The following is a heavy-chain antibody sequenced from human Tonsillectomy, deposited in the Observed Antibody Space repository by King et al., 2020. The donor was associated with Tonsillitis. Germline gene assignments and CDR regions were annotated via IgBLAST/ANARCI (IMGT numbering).Heavy chain of an antibody. CDR1: GFTFSGYN. CDR3: ARLADSASPFDC. D-gene: IGHD6-25*01. Sequence: VQLVESGGGLVQPGGSLRLSCAASGFTFSGYNMNWVRQAPGKGLEWVSYISSSSSIMYYADSVKGRFTISRDNAKNSLYLQMNTLRADDTVIYYCARLADSASPFDCWGQGTLVTVSS. J-gene: IGHJ4*02. V-gene: IGHV3-48*01. CDR2: ISSSSSIM.